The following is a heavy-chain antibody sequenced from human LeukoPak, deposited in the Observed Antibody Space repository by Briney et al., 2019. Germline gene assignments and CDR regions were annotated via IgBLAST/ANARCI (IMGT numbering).Heavy chain of an antibody. D-gene: IGHD3-10*01. J-gene: IGHJ4*02. V-gene: IGHV3-23*01. Sequence: GGSLRLSCAASGFTFSSYAMSWVRQAPGKGLXXXSAISGSGGSTYYADSVKGRFTISRDNSKNTLYLQMNSLRAEDTAVYYCAKDVLLWFGELPTTFDYWGQGTLVTVSS. CDR1: GFTFSSYA. CDR2: ISGSGGST. CDR3: AKDVLLWFGELPTTFDY.